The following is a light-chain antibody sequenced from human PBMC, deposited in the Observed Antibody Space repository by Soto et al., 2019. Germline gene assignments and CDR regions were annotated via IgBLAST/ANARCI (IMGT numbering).Light chain of an antibody. V-gene: IGKV1-5*01. CDR2: DAS. Sequence: DIQMTQSPSTLSASVGDRVTITCRASQRVSHWLAWYQQKPGKAPKALIYDASPLETGVPSRFSGSGSGTDFTLTISSLQPDDFATYYCQQYNSYQYTFGQGTKLEMK. J-gene: IGKJ2*01. CDR1: QRVSHW. CDR3: QQYNSYQYT.